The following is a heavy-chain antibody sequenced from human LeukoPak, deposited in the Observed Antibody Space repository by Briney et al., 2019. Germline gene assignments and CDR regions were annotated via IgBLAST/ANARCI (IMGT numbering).Heavy chain of an antibody. CDR2: INPNSGGT. CDR3: ARALYSGSFVNFDY. D-gene: IGHD1-26*01. V-gene: IGHV1-2*02. CDR1: GYTFTGYY. Sequence: GASVKVSCKASGYTFTGYYMHWVRQAPGQGLEWMGWINPNSGGTNYAQKFQGRVTMTRDKSISTAYMELYSLRSEDTAVYYCARALYSGSFVNFDYWGQGTLVTVSS. J-gene: IGHJ4*02.